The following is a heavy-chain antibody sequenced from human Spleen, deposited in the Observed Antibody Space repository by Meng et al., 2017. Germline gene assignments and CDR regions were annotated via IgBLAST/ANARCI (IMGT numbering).Heavy chain of an antibody. CDR1: GDSISSGAYY. V-gene: IGHV4-38-2*02. Sequence: GSLRLSCTVSGDSISSGAYYWGWIRQPPGKGLEWIGSIYHSGSTYYNPSLKSRVTISVDTSKNQFSLKLSSVTAADTAVYYCARDPNYDFWSGYFSWFDPWGQGTLVTVSS. CDR2: IYHSGST. CDR3: ARDPNYDFWSGYFSWFDP. J-gene: IGHJ5*02. D-gene: IGHD3-3*01.